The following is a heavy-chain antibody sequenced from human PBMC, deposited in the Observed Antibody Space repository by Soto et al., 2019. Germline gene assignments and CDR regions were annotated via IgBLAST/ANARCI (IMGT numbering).Heavy chain of an antibody. V-gene: IGHV1-46*03. CDR3: ARSNYDFWSGYYPSPRYYYYMEV. CDR2: INPSGGST. Sequence: ASVKVSCKASGYTFTCYYMHWVRQAPGQGLEWMGIINPSGGSTSYAQKFQGRVTMTRDTSTSTVYMELSSLRSEDTAVYYCARSNYDFWSGYYPSPRYYYYMEVWGKGTTVTVSS. J-gene: IGHJ6*03. CDR1: GYTFTCYY. D-gene: IGHD3-3*01.